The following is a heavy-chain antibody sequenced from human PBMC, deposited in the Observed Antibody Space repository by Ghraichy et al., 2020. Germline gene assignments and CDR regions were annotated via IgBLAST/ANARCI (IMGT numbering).Heavy chain of an antibody. Sequence: LSLTCAASGFTVSSNYMSWVRQAPGKGLEWVSVIYSGGSTYYADSVKGRFTISRDNSKNTLYLQMNSLRAEDTAVYYCARGGGLYGSSTSCSEVRDYWGQGTLVTVSS. CDR1: GFTVSSNY. J-gene: IGHJ4*02. CDR3: ARGGGLYGSSTSCSEVRDY. D-gene: IGHD2-2*01. CDR2: IYSGGST. V-gene: IGHV3-53*01.